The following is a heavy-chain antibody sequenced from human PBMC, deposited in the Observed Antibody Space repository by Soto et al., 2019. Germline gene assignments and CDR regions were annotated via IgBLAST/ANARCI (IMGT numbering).Heavy chain of an antibody. D-gene: IGHD5-18*01. CDR1: GFTFSNAW. CDR3: TTVGYGPPYYYYGMDV. Sequence: EVQLAESGGGLVKPGGSLRLSCAASGFTFSNAWMNWVRQAPGKGLEWVGRIKSKTDGGTTDYAAPVKGRFTISRVDRKNXLYLQMNSLKTEDTAVYYCTTVGYGPPYYYYGMDVWGQGTTVTVSS. CDR2: IKSKTDGGTT. J-gene: IGHJ6*02. V-gene: IGHV3-15*07.